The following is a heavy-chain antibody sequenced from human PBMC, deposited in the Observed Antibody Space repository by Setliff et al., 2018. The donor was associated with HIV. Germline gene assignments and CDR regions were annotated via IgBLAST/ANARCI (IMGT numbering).Heavy chain of an antibody. CDR3: ARGPESVAPRMCAFDI. D-gene: IGHD6-6*01. Sequence: PSETLSLTCAVYGGSFMGYYWNWIRQPPGKGLEWIGEINHSGNTNSNPSLKSRVTISVDPSKSQFSLRLNSVTAADTATYYCARGPESVAPRMCAFDIWGQGTMGTVSS. CDR1: GGSFMGYY. J-gene: IGHJ3*02. V-gene: IGHV4-34*01. CDR2: INHSGNT.